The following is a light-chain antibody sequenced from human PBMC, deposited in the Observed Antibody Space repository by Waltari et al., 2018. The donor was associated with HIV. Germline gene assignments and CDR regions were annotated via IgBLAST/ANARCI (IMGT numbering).Light chain of an antibody. J-gene: IGKJ1*01. CDR3: QQSYSTPQT. CDR1: QSISTY. V-gene: IGKV1-39*01. CDR2: AAS. Sequence: DIQLTQSPPSLSASVGDRATITCRASQSISTYLNWYQLKSGKAPQRLIYAASSPQSGVPSRFSGSGSGTDFSLTISSLQPEDFATYYCQQSYSTPQTFGQGTKVEIK.